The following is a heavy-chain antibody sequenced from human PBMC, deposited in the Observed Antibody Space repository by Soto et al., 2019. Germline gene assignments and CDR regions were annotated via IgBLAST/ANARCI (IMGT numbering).Heavy chain of an antibody. CDR1: ELTFSTSW. CDR3: ARGNIAVAVRGLFDY. CDR2: INTDGSDV. V-gene: IGHV3-74*03. J-gene: IGHJ4*02. Sequence: EVQLVESGGGLVQPGGSLRLSCIASELTFSTSWMHWVRQAPGKGPVWISRINTDGSDVTYADSVKGRFAVSRDNAKKTRYLQLNSRRVEDTAVYFCARGNIAVAVRGLFDYWGQGTLVTVSS. D-gene: IGHD6-19*01.